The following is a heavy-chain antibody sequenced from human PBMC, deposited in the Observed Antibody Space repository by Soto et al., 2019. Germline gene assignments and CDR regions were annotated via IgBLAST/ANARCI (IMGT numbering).Heavy chain of an antibody. Sequence: GGSLRLSRAASGFTFSSYAMHWVRQAPGKGLEWVAVISYDGSNKYYADSVKGRFTISRDNSKNTLYLQMNSLRAEDTAVYYCARESGVGVYYYGMDVWGQGTTVTVSS. CDR1: GFTFSSYA. D-gene: IGHD2-15*01. CDR3: ARESGVGVYYYGMDV. CDR2: ISYDGSNK. V-gene: IGHV3-30-3*01. J-gene: IGHJ6*02.